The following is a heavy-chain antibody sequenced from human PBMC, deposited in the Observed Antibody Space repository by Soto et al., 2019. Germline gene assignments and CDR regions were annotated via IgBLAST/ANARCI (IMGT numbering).Heavy chain of an antibody. CDR2: IIPIFGTA. J-gene: IGHJ4*02. Sequence: QVQLVQSGAEVKKPGSSVKVSCKASGGTFSSYSINWVRQAPGQGLEWMGEIIPIFGTANYAQKFQGRVTITADESTSTADMELSSLRSEETAVYYCARDGGRHSGGIDYWGQGTLVTVSS. CDR3: ARDGGRHSGGIDY. CDR1: GGTFSSYS. V-gene: IGHV1-69*01. D-gene: IGHD1-26*01.